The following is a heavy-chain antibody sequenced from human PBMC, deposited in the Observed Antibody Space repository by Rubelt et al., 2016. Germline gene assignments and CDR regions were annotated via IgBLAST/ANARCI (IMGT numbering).Heavy chain of an antibody. V-gene: IGHV4-39*02. Sequence: QLQLQESGPGLVKPSETLSLTCTVSGGSISSSSYYWGWIRQPPGKGLEWIGSIYYSGSTYYNPSLRGRVTISVDPSKNQFSRKLSSVTAAETAVYYCARDRGPGSGSYLLPDYWGQGTLVTVSS. CDR2: IYYSGST. J-gene: IGHJ4*02. CDR1: GGSISSSSYY. CDR3: ARDRGPGSGSYLLPDY. D-gene: IGHD3-10*01.